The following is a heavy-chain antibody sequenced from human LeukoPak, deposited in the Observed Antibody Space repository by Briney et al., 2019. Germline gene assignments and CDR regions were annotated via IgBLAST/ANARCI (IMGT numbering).Heavy chain of an antibody. CDR2: IWADGTHE. D-gene: IGHD3-16*01. J-gene: IGHJ3*02. CDR1: GFTFSSYG. CDR3: AKSMGELSPDDAFDI. Sequence: GRSLRLSCAGSGFTFSSYGMHWVRQAPGKGLEWVAVIWADGTHEDYIDSVKGRFTISRDNSKNTLYLQMNSLRAEDTAVYYCAKSMGELSPDDAFDIWGQGTMVTVSS. V-gene: IGHV3-33*06.